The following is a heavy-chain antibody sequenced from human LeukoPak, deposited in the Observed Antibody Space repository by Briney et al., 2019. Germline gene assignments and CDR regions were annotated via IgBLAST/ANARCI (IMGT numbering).Heavy chain of an antibody. CDR2: IYYSGST. Sequence: SETLSLTCTVSGGSISSYYWSWIRQPPGKGLEWIGYIYYSGSTNYDPSLKSRVTLSVDTSKNQFSLKLSSVTAADTAVYYCARQFDSSGYYRAYYYYGMDVWGQGTTVTVSS. V-gene: IGHV4-59*01. D-gene: IGHD3-22*01. CDR1: GGSISSYY. J-gene: IGHJ6*02. CDR3: ARQFDSSGYYRAYYYYGMDV.